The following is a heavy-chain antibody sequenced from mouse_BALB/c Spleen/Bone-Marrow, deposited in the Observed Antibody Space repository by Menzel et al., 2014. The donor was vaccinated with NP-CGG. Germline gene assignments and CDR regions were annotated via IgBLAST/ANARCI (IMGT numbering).Heavy chain of an antibody. Sequence: VQLQQSGPELVKPGPSVMISCKASGYTFTSYYIHWVKQRPGQGLEWIGWIYPGNVNTNYNEKFKGKATLTADKSSSTAYMQLSSLTSEDSAVYFCARGGYDGAWFAYWGQGTLVTVSA. J-gene: IGHJ3*01. CDR1: GYTFTSYY. CDR2: IYPGNVNT. V-gene: IGHV1S56*01. CDR3: ARGGYDGAWFAY. D-gene: IGHD2-14*01.